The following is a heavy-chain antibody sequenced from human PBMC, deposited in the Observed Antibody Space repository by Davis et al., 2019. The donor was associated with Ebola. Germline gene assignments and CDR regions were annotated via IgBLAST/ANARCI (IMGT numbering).Heavy chain of an antibody. CDR3: ARDKGERSFDY. J-gene: IGHJ4*02. D-gene: IGHD3-16*01. CDR2: IYHSGNT. CDR1: GDSIISSKW. V-gene: IGHV4-4*02. Sequence: SETLSLTCAVSGDSIISSKWWSWLRQPPGKGLEWIGYIYHSGNTDSIPSLKSRVTISVDKSKNQFSLKLSSVTAADTAVYYCARDKGERSFDYWGQGTLVTVSS.